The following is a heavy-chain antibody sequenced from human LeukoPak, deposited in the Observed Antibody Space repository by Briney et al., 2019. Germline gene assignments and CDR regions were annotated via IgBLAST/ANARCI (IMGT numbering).Heavy chain of an antibody. CDR1: GFTFSSYA. CDR2: ISGSGENT. D-gene: IGHD1-26*01. V-gene: IGHV3-23*01. CDR3: ARGRKLGAPTYFFDY. J-gene: IGHJ4*02. Sequence: PGGSLRLSCAASGFTFSSYAINWVRQAPGQGLEWVAGISGSGENTYYADSVRGRFTISRDKSKSTVYLQMNSLGVEDTAIYYCARGRKLGAPTYFFDYWGQGSLVTVSS.